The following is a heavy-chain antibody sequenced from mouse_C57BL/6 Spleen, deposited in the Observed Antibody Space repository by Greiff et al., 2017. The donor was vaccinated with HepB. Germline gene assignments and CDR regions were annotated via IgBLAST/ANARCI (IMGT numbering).Heavy chain of an antibody. D-gene: IGHD1-1*01. J-gene: IGHJ4*01. CDR3: ARSLYYYGSSYEDAMDY. Sequence: QVQLQQPGAELVKPGASVKLSCKASGYTFTSYWMQWVKQRPGQGLEWIGEIDPSDSYTNYNQKFKGKATLTVDTSSSTAYMQLSSLTSEDSAVYYCARSLYYYGSSYEDAMDYWGQGTSVTVSS. CDR1: GYTFTSYW. V-gene: IGHV1-50*01. CDR2: IDPSDSYT.